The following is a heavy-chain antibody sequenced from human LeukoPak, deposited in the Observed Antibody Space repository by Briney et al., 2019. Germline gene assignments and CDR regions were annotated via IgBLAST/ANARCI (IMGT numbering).Heavy chain of an antibody. Sequence: SEILSLTCTVSGGSISSYYWSWIRQPPGKGLEWIGYIYYSGSTNYNPSLKSRVTISVDTSKNRFSLKLSSVTAADTAVYYCARRSDRGGALGNWFDPWGQGTLVTVSS. J-gene: IGHJ5*02. D-gene: IGHD1-26*01. CDR1: GGSISSYY. CDR2: IYYSGST. V-gene: IGHV4-59*08. CDR3: ARRSDRGGALGNWFDP.